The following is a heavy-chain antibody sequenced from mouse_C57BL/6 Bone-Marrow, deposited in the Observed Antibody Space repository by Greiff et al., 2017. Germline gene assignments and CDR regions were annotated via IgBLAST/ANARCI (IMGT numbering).Heavy chain of an antibody. CDR3: AHRDYWYFDD. V-gene: IGHV1-64*01. CDR1: GYTFTSYW. Sequence: QVQLQQPGAELVKPGASVKLSCKASGYTFTSYWMHWVKQRPGQGLEWIGMIHPNSGSTNYNEKFKSKATLTVNKSSSTSYMQLSSLTSEDSAVYYCAHRDYWYFDDWGTGTTVTVAS. CDR2: IHPNSGST. J-gene: IGHJ1*03.